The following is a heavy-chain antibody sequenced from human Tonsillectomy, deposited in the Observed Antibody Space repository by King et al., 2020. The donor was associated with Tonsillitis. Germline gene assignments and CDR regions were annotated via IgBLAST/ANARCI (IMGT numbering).Heavy chain of an antibody. J-gene: IGHJ4*02. V-gene: IGHV3-23*04. CDR1: GFTFSSYA. CDR2: ICGRGGST. CDR3: AKAEGNDSWSGYYLDY. D-gene: IGHD3-3*01. Sequence: VQLVESGGGLVQPGGSLRLSCAASGFTFSSYAMSWVRQAPGKGLEWVSAICGRGGSTYYADSVKGRFTISRDNSKNTLYLQMNSLRAEDTAVYYCAKAEGNDSWSGYYLDYWGQGTLVTVSS.